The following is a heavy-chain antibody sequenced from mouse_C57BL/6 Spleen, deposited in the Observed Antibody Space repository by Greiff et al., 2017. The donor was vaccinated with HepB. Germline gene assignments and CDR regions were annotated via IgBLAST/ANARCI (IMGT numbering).Heavy chain of an antibody. J-gene: IGHJ3*01. D-gene: IGHD4-1*01. CDR3: ARVEELGSWFAY. CDR2: IHPNSGST. CDR1: GYTFTSYW. V-gene: IGHV1-64*01. Sequence: VQLQQPGAELVKPGASVKLSCKASGYTFTSYWMHWVKQRPGQGLEWIGMIHPNSGSTNYNEKFKSKATLTVDKSSSTAYMQLSSLTSEDSAVYYCARVEELGSWFAYWGQGTLVTVSA.